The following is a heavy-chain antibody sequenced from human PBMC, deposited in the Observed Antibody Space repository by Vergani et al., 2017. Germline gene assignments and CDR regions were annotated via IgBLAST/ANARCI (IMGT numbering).Heavy chain of an antibody. CDR2: IIPIFGTA. V-gene: IGHV1-69*01. D-gene: IGHD2-2*01. CDR3: ARVPRYCSSTSCSRHYRGWFDP. Sequence: QVQLVQSGAEVKKPGSSVKVSCKASGGTFSSYAISWVRQAPGQGLEWMGGIIPIFGTANYAQKFQGRVTITADESTSTAYMELSSLRSEDTAVYYCARVPRYCSSTSCSRHYRGWFDPWGQGTLVTVSS. CDR1: GGTFSSYA. J-gene: IGHJ5*02.